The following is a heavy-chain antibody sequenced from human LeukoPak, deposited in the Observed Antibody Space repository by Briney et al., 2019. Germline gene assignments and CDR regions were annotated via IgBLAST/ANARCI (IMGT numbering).Heavy chain of an antibody. CDR1: GYAISSGFY. CDR2: IHHSGGT. J-gene: IGHJ4*02. V-gene: IGHV4-38-2*02. CDR3: AAHYYYDSSGSFDY. Sequence: SETLSVTCTGSGYAISSGFYWGWIRQPPGKGLEWIGAIHHSGGTYYNPSLKSRVTISIDTSKNHFSLKLSSVTAADTAVYYCAAHYYYDSSGSFDYWGQGTLVTVSS. D-gene: IGHD3-22*01.